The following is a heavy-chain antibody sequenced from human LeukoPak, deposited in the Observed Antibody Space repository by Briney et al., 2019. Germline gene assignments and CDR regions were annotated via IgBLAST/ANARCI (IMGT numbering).Heavy chain of an antibody. CDR3: ARQAPSVVVAATGDFDY. CDR1: GYSFTSYW. Sequence: GESLKISCKGSGYSFTSYWIGWVRQMPGKGLEWMGIIYPGDSDTRYRPSFEGQVTISADKSISTAYLQWSSLKASDTAMYYCARQAPSVVVAATGDFDYWGQGTLVTVSS. D-gene: IGHD2-15*01. V-gene: IGHV5-51*01. J-gene: IGHJ4*02. CDR2: IYPGDSDT.